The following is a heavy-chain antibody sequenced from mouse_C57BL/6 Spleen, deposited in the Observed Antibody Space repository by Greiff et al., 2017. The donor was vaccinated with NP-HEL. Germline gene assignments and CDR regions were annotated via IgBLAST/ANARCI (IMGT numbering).Heavy chain of an antibody. CDR3: AREGDYAWFAY. CDR2: IYPSDSET. V-gene: IGHV1-61*01. D-gene: IGHD2-4*01. J-gene: IGHJ3*01. CDR1: GYTFTSYW. Sequence: QVQLQQPGAELVRPGSSVKLSCKASGYTFTSYWMDWVKQRPGQGLEWIGNIYPSDSETHYNQKFKDKATLTVDKSSSTAYMQLSSLTSEDSAVYYCAREGDYAWFAYWGKGTLVTVSA.